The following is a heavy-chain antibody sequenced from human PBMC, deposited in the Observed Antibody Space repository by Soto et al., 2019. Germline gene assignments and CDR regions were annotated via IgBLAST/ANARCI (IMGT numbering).Heavy chain of an antibody. CDR1: GFTFSRYA. D-gene: IGHD2-21*01. Sequence: EVQLLESGGGLVQPGGSLRLSCAASGFTFSRYAMSWVRQAPGKGLEWVSAISGSGGSTYYADSVKGRFTISRDNSKNTLYLQINSLRAEDTAVYYCAKPDSTRSGEFDYWGQGTLVTVSS. V-gene: IGHV3-23*01. CDR2: ISGSGGST. J-gene: IGHJ4*02. CDR3: AKPDSTRSGEFDY.